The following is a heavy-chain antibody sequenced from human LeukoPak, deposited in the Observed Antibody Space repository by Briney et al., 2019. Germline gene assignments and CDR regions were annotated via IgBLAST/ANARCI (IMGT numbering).Heavy chain of an antibody. CDR2: ISSSGGRI. J-gene: IGHJ3*02. Sequence: GGSLRLSCAASGLTFGSYTMTWIRQAPGKGLEWVAYISSSGGRIYYPDSVKGRFTISRDNAKNSLYLQMNSLRAEDTAVYYCARDGAVAGIRNAFDIWGQGTMVTVSS. D-gene: IGHD6-19*01. CDR3: ARDGAVAGIRNAFDI. CDR1: GLTFGSYT. V-gene: IGHV3-48*04.